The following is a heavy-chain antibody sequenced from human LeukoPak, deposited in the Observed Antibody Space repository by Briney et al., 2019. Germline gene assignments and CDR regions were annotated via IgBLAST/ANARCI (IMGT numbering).Heavy chain of an antibody. CDR2: ISGSGGST. D-gene: IGHD4/OR15-4a*01. Sequence: GGSLRLSCAASGFTFSSYAMGWVRQAPGKGLEWVSAISGSGGSTYYADSVKGRFTISRDNSKNTLYLQMNSLRAEDTAVYYCAKNSYGGRWYYFDYWGQGTLVTVSS. CDR1: GFTFSSYA. V-gene: IGHV3-23*01. J-gene: IGHJ4*02. CDR3: AKNSYGGRWYYFDY.